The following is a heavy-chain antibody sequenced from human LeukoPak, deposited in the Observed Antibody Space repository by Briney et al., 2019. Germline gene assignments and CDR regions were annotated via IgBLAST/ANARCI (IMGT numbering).Heavy chain of an antibody. Sequence: GGSLRLSCAASGFTFSSYAMHWVRQAPGKGLEWVAVISYDGSNKYYADSVKGRFTISRDNSKNTLYLQMNSLRAEDTAVYYCARDTDYHLFDYWGQGTLVTVSS. CDR2: ISYDGSNK. D-gene: IGHD4-11*01. CDR1: GFTFSSYA. J-gene: IGHJ4*02. V-gene: IGHV3-30-3*01. CDR3: ARDTDYHLFDY.